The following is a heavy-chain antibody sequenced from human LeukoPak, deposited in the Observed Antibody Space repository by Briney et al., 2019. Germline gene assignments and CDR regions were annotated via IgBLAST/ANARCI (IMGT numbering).Heavy chain of an antibody. CDR2: ISGNGGST. CDR3: AKDPSYGSGTLYPTFDY. V-gene: IGHV3-23*01. Sequence: PGGSLKLSCAVSGFTFSNYAMSWVRQAPGRGLEWVSSISGNGGSTYYPDSMRGRFAISRDNSQSTLFLQVNSLRAEDTAIYYCAKDPSYGSGTLYPTFDYWGLGTLVTVSS. J-gene: IGHJ4*02. CDR1: GFTFSNYA. D-gene: IGHD3-10*01.